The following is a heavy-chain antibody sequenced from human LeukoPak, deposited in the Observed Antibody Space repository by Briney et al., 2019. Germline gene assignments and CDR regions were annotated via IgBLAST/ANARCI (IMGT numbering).Heavy chain of an antibody. J-gene: IGHJ4*02. D-gene: IGHD6-13*01. V-gene: IGHV3-7*01. CDR1: GSTFSNYW. CDR3: ASGRQLGY. Sequence: GSLRLSCAAAGSTFSNYWMSWVRQARGKGLEWVANIKEDGSEKYYVDSVKGRFTISRDNARNSLYLQMNSLRAKDTAVYYCASGRQLGYWGQGTLVTVSS. CDR2: IKEDGSEK.